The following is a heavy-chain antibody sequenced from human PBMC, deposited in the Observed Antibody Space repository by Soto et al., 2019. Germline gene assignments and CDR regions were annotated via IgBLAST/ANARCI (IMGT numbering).Heavy chain of an antibody. CDR3: AKAGPLAFDY. CDR2: ISWNSGSI. Sequence: PGGSLRLSCAASGFTFDDYAMHWVRQAPGKGLEWVSGISWNSGSIGYADSVKGRFTISRDNAKNSLYLQMNSLRAEDTALYYCAKAGPLAFDYWGQGTLVTVSA. V-gene: IGHV3-9*01. J-gene: IGHJ4*02. CDR1: GFTFDDYA.